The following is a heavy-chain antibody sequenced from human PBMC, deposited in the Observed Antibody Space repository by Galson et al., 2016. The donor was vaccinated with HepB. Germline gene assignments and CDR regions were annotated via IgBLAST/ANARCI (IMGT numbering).Heavy chain of an antibody. D-gene: IGHD5-24*01. CDR3: SRGLDAYKAGNY. CDR2: IHPSGST. CDR1: GGSFTGYY. Sequence: SETLSLTCGVYGGSFTGYYCNWSRQPPGMGLEWIGEIHPSGSTSYNPSLGSRVTISLDTSKNQFSLKVDSVTAADTAVYFCSRGLDAYKAGNYWGQGTLVTVAA. J-gene: IGHJ4*02. V-gene: IGHV4-34*01.